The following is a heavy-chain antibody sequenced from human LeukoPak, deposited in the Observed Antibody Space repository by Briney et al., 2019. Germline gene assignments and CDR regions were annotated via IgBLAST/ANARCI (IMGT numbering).Heavy chain of an antibody. CDR1: GFTFSSHG. Sequence: GGSLRLSCAASGFTFSSHGMHWVRQAPGKGLEWVAVIWYDGSNKFYADSVRGRFTISRDNSKNTLYVQMNSLRAEDTAVYYCARGRGSGWYDAFDIWGQGTMVTVSS. CDR2: IWYDGSNK. V-gene: IGHV3-33*01. D-gene: IGHD6-19*01. J-gene: IGHJ3*02. CDR3: ARGRGSGWYDAFDI.